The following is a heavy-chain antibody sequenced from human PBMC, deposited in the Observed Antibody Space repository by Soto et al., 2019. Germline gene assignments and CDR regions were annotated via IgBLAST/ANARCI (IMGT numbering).Heavy chain of an antibody. Sequence: SLRLSCVASGFTFDDYAIHWVRQAPGKGLEWVSGISWNSGRIGYADSVKGRFAISRDNAKNSLYLQMNSLRVEDTALYYCAKEDTDYAFDYWGHGTLVTVSS. CDR3: AKEDTDYAFDY. CDR1: GFTFDDYA. V-gene: IGHV3-9*01. J-gene: IGHJ4*01. D-gene: IGHD2-2*01. CDR2: ISWNSGRI.